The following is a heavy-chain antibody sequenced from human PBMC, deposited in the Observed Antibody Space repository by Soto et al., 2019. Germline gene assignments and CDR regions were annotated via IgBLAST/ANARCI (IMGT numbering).Heavy chain of an antibody. J-gene: IGHJ4*02. CDR1: RYTFTNYG. Sequence: GASVKLTCKAYRYTFTNYGFSWLQQAPGQGLEWMGWISGYNGNTNYAERLQGRVTMTTDTSTSTAYMELKSLRYDDTAVYYCAREGQLGYWGQGTPVTAPQ. V-gene: IGHV1-18*01. CDR3: AREGQLGY. CDR2: ISGYNGNT. D-gene: IGHD6-6*01.